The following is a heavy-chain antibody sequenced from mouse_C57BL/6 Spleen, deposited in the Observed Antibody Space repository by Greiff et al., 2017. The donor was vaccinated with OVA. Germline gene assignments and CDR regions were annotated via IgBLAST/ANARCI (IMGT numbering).Heavy chain of an antibody. CDR2: IDPSDSYT. CDR3: ARSRGNYDWYFDV. Sequence: QVQLQQSGAELVKPGASVKLSCKASGYTFTSYWMQWVKQRPGQGLEWIGEIDPSDSYTNYNQKFKGKATLAVDTSSSTAYMQLSSLTSEDSAVYYCARSRGNYDWYFDVWGTGTTVTVSS. J-gene: IGHJ1*03. V-gene: IGHV1-50*01. CDR1: GYTFTSYW. D-gene: IGHD2-1*01.